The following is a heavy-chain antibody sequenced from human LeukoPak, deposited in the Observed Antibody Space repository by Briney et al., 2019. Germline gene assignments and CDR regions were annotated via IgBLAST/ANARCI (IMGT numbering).Heavy chain of an antibody. D-gene: IGHD3-22*01. CDR1: GYTFTSYG. Sequence: ASVKVSCKASGYTFTSYGISWVRQAPGQGLEWMGWISAYNGNTNYAQKLQGRVTMTTDTSASTAYMELSSLRSEDTAVYYCARVPLHDRNDYYYPHWGQGTVVTVSS. CDR2: ISAYNGNT. V-gene: IGHV1-18*01. CDR3: ARVPLHDRNDYYYPH. J-gene: IGHJ1*01.